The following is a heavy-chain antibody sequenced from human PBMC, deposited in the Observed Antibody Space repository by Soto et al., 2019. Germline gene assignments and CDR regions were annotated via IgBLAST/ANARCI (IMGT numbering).Heavy chain of an antibody. J-gene: IGHJ4*02. D-gene: IGHD2-2*01. CDR1: GFTFSSYA. CDR3: AKDFFDCSSTSCYVGPGY. CDR2: ISGSGGST. Sequence: PGGSLRLSCAASGFTFSSYAMSWVLQAPGKGLEWVSAISGSGGSTYYADSVKGRFTISRDNSKNTLYPQMNSLRAEDTAVYYCAKDFFDCSSTSCYVGPGYWGQGTLVTVS. V-gene: IGHV3-23*01.